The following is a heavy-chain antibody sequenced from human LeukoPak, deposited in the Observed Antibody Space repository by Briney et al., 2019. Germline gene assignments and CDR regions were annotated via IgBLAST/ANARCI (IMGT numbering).Heavy chain of an antibody. V-gene: IGHV4-34*01. J-gene: IGHJ4*02. D-gene: IGHD3-22*01. CDR3: AREDYDSSGYYYVPY. CDR1: GGSFSGYY. CDR2: INHSGST. Sequence: PSETLSLTCAVYGGSFSGYYWSWIRQPPGKGLEWIGEINHSGSTNYNPSLKSRVTISVDTSKNQFSLKLSSVTAADTAVYYCAREDYDSSGYYYVPYWGQGTLVTVFS.